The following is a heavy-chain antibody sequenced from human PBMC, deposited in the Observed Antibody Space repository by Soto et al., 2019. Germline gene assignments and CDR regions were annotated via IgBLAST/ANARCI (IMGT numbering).Heavy chain of an antibody. J-gene: IGHJ6*03. Sequence: GGSLRLSCAASGFTFSSYSMNWVRQAPGKGLEWVSSISSSSSYIYYADSVKGRFTISRDNAKNSLYLQMNSLRAEDTAVYYCAREGGGTGTSTFGYYYYYYMDVWVKGTTVTVSS. D-gene: IGHD1-7*01. CDR2: ISSSSSYI. CDR3: AREGGGTGTSTFGYYYYYYMDV. V-gene: IGHV3-21*01. CDR1: GFTFSSYS.